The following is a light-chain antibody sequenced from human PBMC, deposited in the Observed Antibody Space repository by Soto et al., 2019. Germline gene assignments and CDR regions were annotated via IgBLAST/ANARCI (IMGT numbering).Light chain of an antibody. CDR1: NHDIGVYDF. CDR2: EVV. Sequence: QSALTQPPSASGSPGQSFTISCTGTNHDIGVYDFVSWYQHHPGKAPRLIIYEVVQRPSGFPDRCSGSKSGNTASLTVSGLQAAYEADYVCKTYAGSNTYVFGSGTKLTVL. CDR3: KTYAGSNTYV. J-gene: IGLJ1*01. V-gene: IGLV2-8*01.